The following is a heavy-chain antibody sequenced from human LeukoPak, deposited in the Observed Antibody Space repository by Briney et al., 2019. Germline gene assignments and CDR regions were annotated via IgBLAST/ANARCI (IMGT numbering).Heavy chain of an antibody. V-gene: IGHV4-34*01. CDR1: GGSISSYY. Sequence: SETLSLTCTVSGGSISSYYWSWIRQPPGKGLEWIGEINHSGSTNYNPSLKSRVTISVDTSKNQFSLKLSSVTAADTAVYYCARGRKDIVVVPAAMVNWFDPWGQGTLVTVSS. CDR2: INHSGST. J-gene: IGHJ5*02. CDR3: ARGRKDIVVVPAAMVNWFDP. D-gene: IGHD2-2*01.